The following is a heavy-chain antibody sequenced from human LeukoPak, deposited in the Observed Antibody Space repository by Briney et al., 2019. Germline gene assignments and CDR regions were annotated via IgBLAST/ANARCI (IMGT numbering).Heavy chain of an antibody. D-gene: IGHD2-21*01. CDR1: GFTFSSYA. V-gene: IGHV3-64*01. CDR2: ISSNGGST. CDR3: AGAGGGDCYDY. Sequence: PGGSLRLSCAASGFTFSSYAMHWVRQAPGKGLEYVSAISSNGGSTYYANSVKGRFTISRDNSKNTLYLQMGSLRAEDMAVYYCAGAGGGDCYDYWGQGTLVTVSS. J-gene: IGHJ4*02.